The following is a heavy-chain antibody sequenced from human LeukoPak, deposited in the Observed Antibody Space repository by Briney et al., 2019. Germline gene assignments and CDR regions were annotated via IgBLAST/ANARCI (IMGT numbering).Heavy chain of an antibody. V-gene: IGHV7-4-1*02. CDR3: ARDYYGSGSYYKAFDP. D-gene: IGHD3-10*01. Sequence: ASVKVSCKASGYTFTSYAMNWVRQAPGQGLEWMGWINTNTGNPTYAQSFTGRFVFSLDTSVSTAYLQISSLKAEDTAVYYCARDYYGSGSYYKAFDPWGQGTLVTVSS. J-gene: IGHJ5*02. CDR2: INTNTGNP. CDR1: GYTFTSYA.